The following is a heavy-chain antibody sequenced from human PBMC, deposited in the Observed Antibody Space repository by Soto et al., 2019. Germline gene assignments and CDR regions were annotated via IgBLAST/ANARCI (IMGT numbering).Heavy chain of an antibody. CDR1: GVTFSSYA. D-gene: IGHD2-2*01. J-gene: IGHJ6*02. CDR2: IIPISGTA. Sequence: QVQLVQSGAEVKKPGSSVKVSCKASGVTFSSYAISWVRQAPGQGLEWMGGIIPISGTANYAQKFQGRVTITADESTSTAYMEPSSLRSEDTAVYYCARSQGSSTSLEIYYYYYYGMDVWGQGTTVTVSS. CDR3: ARSQGSSTSLEIYYYYYYGMDV. V-gene: IGHV1-69*01.